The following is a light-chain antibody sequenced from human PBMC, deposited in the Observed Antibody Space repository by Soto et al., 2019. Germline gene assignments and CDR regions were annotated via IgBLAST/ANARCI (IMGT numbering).Light chain of an antibody. Sequence: VLTQSPGTLSLSPGETAALSCRASQSISSTYLAWYQLKPGKAPRLLIFSTSNRATGIPDMFSGSGSGTGFTLTISSLEPEDFAVYYCHHTGTFGQGTKVDI. CDR2: STS. CDR3: HHTGT. CDR1: QSISSTY. J-gene: IGKJ1*01. V-gene: IGKV3-20*01.